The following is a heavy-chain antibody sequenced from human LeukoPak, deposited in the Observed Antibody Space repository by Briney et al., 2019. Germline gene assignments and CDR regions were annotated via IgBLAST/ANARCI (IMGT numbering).Heavy chain of an antibody. CDR3: ARTVRGIVMPQNAFDI. CDR2: IKQDGSEK. D-gene: IGHD3-22*01. Sequence: GGSLRLSCAASGFTFSSYWMCWVRQAPGKGLEWVANIKQDGSEKYHVDSVKGRFTISRDNAKNSLYLQMNSLRAEDTAMYYCARTVRGIVMPQNAFDIWGQGTLVTVSS. J-gene: IGHJ3*02. V-gene: IGHV3-7*01. CDR1: GFTFSSYW.